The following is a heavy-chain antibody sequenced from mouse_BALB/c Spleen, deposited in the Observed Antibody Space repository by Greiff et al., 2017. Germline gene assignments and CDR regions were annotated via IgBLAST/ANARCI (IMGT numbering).Heavy chain of an antibody. V-gene: IGHV1-9*01. CDR2: ILPGSGST. CDR3: ARAGRDGYYAFDY. Sequence: VQLQQSGAELMKPGASVKISCKATGYTFSSYWIEWVKQRPGHGLEWIGEILPGSGSTNYNEKFKGKATFTADTSSNTAYMQLSSLTSEDSAVYYCARAGRDGYYAFDYWGQGTTLTVSS. J-gene: IGHJ2*01. D-gene: IGHD2-3*01. CDR1: GYTFSSYW.